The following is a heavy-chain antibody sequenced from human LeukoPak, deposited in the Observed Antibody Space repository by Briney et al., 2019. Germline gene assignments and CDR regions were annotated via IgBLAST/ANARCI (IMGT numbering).Heavy chain of an antibody. J-gene: IGHJ4*02. CDR2: IGDDAFST. CDR1: GFTFTNSA. CDR3: ARTYRISGTKASHFDY. Sequence: GGSLRLSCAVSGFTFTNSAMSWVRRAPGQGLEWVSAIGDDAFSTFYAHSVKGRFSISRDNSKNTLYLQMNCLRAEDTAMYYCARTYRISGTKASHFDYWGQGTLVTVSS. V-gene: IGHV3-23*01. D-gene: IGHD1-7*01.